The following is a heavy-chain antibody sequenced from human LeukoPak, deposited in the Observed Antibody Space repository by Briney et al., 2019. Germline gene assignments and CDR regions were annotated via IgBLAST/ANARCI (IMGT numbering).Heavy chain of an antibody. CDR1: GYTFTGHY. CDR3: ASGPASRGSLDY. D-gene: IGHD3-10*01. J-gene: IGHJ4*02. Sequence: ASVKVSCKASGYTFTGHYMHWVRQAPGQGLEWMGWINPNSGGTRYAQKYQGRVTMTRDTSISTAKMELNRLRSDDTAVYYCASGPASRGSLDYWGQGTLVTVSS. V-gene: IGHV1-2*02. CDR2: INPNSGGT.